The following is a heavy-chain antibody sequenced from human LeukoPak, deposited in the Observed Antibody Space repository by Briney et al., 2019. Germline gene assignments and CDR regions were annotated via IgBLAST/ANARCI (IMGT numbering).Heavy chain of an antibody. D-gene: IGHD6-19*01. V-gene: IGHV3-74*01. Sequence: GGSLRLSCAASGFTFSSYWMHWVRQAPGKGLVWVSRINSDGSITIYADSVKGRFTISRDNAKNTLYLQMYSLRAEDTAVYYCAKGLSSGWYMEDAFDIWGQGTMVTVSS. CDR2: INSDGSIT. J-gene: IGHJ3*02. CDR1: GFTFSSYW. CDR3: AKGLSSGWYMEDAFDI.